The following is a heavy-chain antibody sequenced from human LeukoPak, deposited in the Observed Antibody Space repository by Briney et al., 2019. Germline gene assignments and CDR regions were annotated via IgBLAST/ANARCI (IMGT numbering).Heavy chain of an antibody. D-gene: IGHD5-18*01. CDR3: AKYTTAMARPGSVDYFDY. J-gene: IGHJ4*02. CDR2: ISYDGSNK. V-gene: IGHV3-30*04. CDR1: GFTFSSYA. Sequence: GGSLRLSCAASGFTFSSYAMHWVRQAPGKGLEWVAVISYDGSNKYYADSVKGRFTISRDNSKNTLYLQMNSLRAEDTAVYYCAKYTTAMARPGSVDYFDYWGQGTLVTVSS.